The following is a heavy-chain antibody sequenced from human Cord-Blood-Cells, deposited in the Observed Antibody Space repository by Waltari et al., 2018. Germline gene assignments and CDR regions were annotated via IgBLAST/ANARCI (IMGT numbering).Heavy chain of an antibody. J-gene: IGHJ4*02. CDR2: IRSKAYGGKT. CDR3: TRADGMITFGGVIVADY. V-gene: IGHV3-49*05. Sequence: EVQLVESGGGLVKPGRSLRLSCTASGFTFGDYAMSWFRQAPGKGLGGVGFIRSKAYGGKTGYAAAVKGRFTNSRDDSKSIAYQQMNSLKTKDPAVYYCTRADGMITFGGVIVADYWGQGTLVTVSS. D-gene: IGHD3-16*02. CDR1: GFTFGDYA.